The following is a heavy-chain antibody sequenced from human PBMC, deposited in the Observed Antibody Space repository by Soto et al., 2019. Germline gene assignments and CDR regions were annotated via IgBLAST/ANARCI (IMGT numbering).Heavy chain of an antibody. CDR3: ARGRYGDY. J-gene: IGHJ4*02. CDR2: ISAHNGNT. D-gene: IGHD1-1*01. Sequence: QVHLVXSXXXXXXXGASVKVSCQGSGYAFTTYGITWVRQAPGQGLEWMGWISAHNGNTNYAQKLQGRVTVTRDTSTSTAYMELRSLRYDDTAVYYWARGRYGDYWGQGALVTVSS. V-gene: IGHV1-18*01. CDR1: GYAFTTYG.